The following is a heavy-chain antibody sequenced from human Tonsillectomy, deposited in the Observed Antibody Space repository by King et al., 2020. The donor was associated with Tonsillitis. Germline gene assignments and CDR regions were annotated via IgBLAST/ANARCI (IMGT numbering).Heavy chain of an antibody. J-gene: IGHJ2*01. V-gene: IGHV3-30*18. CDR1: GFTFSSYD. Sequence: VQLVESGGGVVQPGRSLRLSCVASGFTFSSYDMHWVRQAPGKGLEWVAVTSFDGYNKDYADSVKGRFTISRNNSKNTLYLQMNSLSGDDTAVYYCAKVEGMTAATDWYFDLWGRSTLVTVSS. CDR2: TSFDGYNK. D-gene: IGHD6-13*01. CDR3: AKVEGMTAATDWYFDL.